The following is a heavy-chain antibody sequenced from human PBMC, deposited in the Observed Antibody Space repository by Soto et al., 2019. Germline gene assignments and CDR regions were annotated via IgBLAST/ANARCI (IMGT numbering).Heavy chain of an antibody. D-gene: IGHD3-22*01. CDR1: VFTFSSYA. J-gene: IGHJ4*02. V-gene: IGHV3-23*01. Sequence: GGSLRLSCSAPVFTFSSYAMSWVRQAPGKGLEWVSGISGSGSSTYYADSVKGRFTISRDNSKNTLYLQMNSLRAEDTAVYYCATATYYYDSSGYYPFDYWGQGQLVTVS. CDR3: ATATYYYDSSGYYPFDY. CDR2: ISGSGSST.